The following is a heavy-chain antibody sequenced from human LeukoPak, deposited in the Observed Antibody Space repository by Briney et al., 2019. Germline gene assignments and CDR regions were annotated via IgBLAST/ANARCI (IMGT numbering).Heavy chain of an antibody. J-gene: IGHJ6*03. D-gene: IGHD3-3*01. CDR1: GGSISSYY. V-gene: IGHV4-59*01. CDR2: IYYSGST. CDR3: ARVPPGEYYDFWSGDRYYYYYMDV. Sequence: PSETLSLTCTVSGGSISSYYWSWIRQPPGKGLEWIGYIYYSGSTNYNPSLKSRVTISVDTSKNQFSLKLSSVTAADTAVYYCARVPPGEYYDFWSGDRYYYYYMDVWGKGTTVTVSS.